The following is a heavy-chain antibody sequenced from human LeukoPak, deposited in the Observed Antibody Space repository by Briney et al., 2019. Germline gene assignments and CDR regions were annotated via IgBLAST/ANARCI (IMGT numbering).Heavy chain of an antibody. CDR3: VREGLERRTNFDY. D-gene: IGHD1-1*01. J-gene: IGHJ4*02. CDR2: ISMNVQTT. V-gene: IGHV3-64D*06. Sequence: GGSLRLSCSASGFTFTSHVMHWVRKAPGKGLQYVSGISMNVQTTYYAGSVKGRFTISRDSSKNTVSLQINSLTAEDTAVYYCVREGLERRTNFDYWGQGTLVSVSS. CDR1: GFTFTSHV.